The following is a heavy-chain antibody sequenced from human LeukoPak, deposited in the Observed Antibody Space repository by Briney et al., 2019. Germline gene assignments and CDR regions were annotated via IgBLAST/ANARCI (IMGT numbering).Heavy chain of an antibody. J-gene: IGHJ3*02. D-gene: IGHD6-13*01. CDR2: ISGSGGST. Sequence: GGSLRLSCAASGFTFSSYGMSWVRQAPGKGLEWVSAISGSGGSTYYADSVKGRFTISRDNSKNTLYLQMNSLRAEDTAVYYCAKARGLYSSSWDDAFDIWGEGTMVTVSS. CDR1: GFTFSSYG. V-gene: IGHV3-23*01. CDR3: AKARGLYSSSWDDAFDI.